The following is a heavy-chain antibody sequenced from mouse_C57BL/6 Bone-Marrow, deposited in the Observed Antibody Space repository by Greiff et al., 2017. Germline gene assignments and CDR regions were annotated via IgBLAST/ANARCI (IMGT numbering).Heavy chain of an antibody. CDR2: INPNNGGT. V-gene: IGHV1-26*01. Sequence: EVQLQQSGPELVKPGASVKISCKASGYTFTDYYMNWVKQSHGKSLEWMGDINPNNGGTSYNQKFKGKATLTVDKSSSTAYMELRSLTSEDSAVYYCARDYYDPPCAMDYWGQGTSVTVSS. D-gene: IGHD2-4*01. CDR1: GYTFTDYY. CDR3: ARDYYDPPCAMDY. J-gene: IGHJ4*01.